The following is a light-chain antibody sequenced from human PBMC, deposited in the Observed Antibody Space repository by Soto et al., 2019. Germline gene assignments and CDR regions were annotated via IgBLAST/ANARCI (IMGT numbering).Light chain of an antibody. CDR2: EVR. J-gene: IGLJ2*01. CDR3: SSFSSITREV. CDR1: SSDVGGYSY. V-gene: IGLV2-14*01. Sequence: QSVLTQPASVSGSPGQSITISCTGTSSDVGGYSYVSWYQQHPGKTPKLLIYEVRNRPSGVSHRFSGSKSGNTASLTISGLQTEDEADYYCSSFSSITREVFGGGTKLTVL.